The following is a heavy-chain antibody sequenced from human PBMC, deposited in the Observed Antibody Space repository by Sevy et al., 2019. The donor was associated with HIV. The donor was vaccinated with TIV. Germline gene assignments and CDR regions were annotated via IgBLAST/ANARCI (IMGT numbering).Heavy chain of an antibody. J-gene: IGHJ6*03. CDR2: ISGSGTRT. V-gene: IGHV3-23*01. Sequence: GGSLRLSCAVSGFSFDSYGMTWVRQAPGKGLEWVSAISGSGTRTYYADSVKGRFIISRDNSKNTLDLQMNSLRAEETAIYYCSKRGGGHYDPDEIAYYFYYYNMDVWGKGTTVTVSS. CDR3: SKRGGGHYDPDEIAYYFYYYNMDV. CDR1: GFSFDSYG. D-gene: IGHD3-22*01.